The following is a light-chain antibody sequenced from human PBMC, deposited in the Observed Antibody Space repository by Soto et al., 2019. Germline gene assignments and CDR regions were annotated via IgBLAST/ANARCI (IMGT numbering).Light chain of an antibody. Sequence: VLTQSPATLSLSPGERATLSCMASQSVSSYLAWYQQKPGQAPRLLIYDTSNRATGVPARFSGSGSGTDFTLTISSLEPEDCAIYYCQQRQYWPPITFGQGTRLEI. J-gene: IGKJ5*01. V-gene: IGKV3-11*01. CDR2: DTS. CDR1: QSVSSY. CDR3: QQRQYWPPIT.